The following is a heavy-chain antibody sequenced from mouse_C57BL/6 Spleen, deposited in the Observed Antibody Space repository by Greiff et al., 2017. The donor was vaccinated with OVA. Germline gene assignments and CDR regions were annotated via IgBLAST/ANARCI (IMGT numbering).Heavy chain of an antibody. V-gene: IGHV1-64*01. CDR2: IHPNSGST. Sequence: QVQLQQPGAELVKPGASVKLSCKASGYTFTSYWMHWVKQRPGQGLEWIGMIHPNSGSTNYNEKFKSKATLTVDKSSSTAYMQLSSLTSEDSAVYYCARLGITTVVATGGDYFDYWGQGTTLTVSS. CDR1: GYTFTSYW. J-gene: IGHJ2*01. CDR3: ARLGITTVVATGGDYFDY. D-gene: IGHD1-1*01.